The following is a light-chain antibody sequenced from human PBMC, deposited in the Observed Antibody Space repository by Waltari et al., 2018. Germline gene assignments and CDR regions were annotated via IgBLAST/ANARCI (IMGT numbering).Light chain of an antibody. J-gene: IGKJ1*01. V-gene: IGKV1-39*01. Sequence: DIQMTQSPSSLSASVGYRLTIACRASQSVSTYLNWYQQKPGKAPKLLIYAVFSLQSGVPSRFSGGGSGTDFTLTISSLQPEDFATYYCQQSYATPQTFGQGTKVEIK. CDR2: AVF. CDR3: QQSYATPQT. CDR1: QSVSTY.